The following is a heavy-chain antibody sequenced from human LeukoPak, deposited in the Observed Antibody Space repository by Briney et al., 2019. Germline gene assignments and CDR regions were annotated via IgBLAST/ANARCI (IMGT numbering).Heavy chain of an antibody. D-gene: IGHD3-22*01. CDR2: IIPILGIA. CDR1: GGTFSSYT. V-gene: IGHV1-69*02. Sequence: SVKVSCKASGGTFSSYTISWVRQAPGQGLEWMGRIIPILGIANYAQKFQGRVTITADKSTSTAYMELSSLRSEDTAVYYCARGVKDSSGYYSPYYYYYGMDVWGQGTTVTVSS. J-gene: IGHJ6*02. CDR3: ARGVKDSSGYYSPYYYYYGMDV.